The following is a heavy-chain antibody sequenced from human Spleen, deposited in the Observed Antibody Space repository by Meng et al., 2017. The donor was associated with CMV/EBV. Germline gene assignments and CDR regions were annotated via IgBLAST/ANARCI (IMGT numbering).Heavy chain of an antibody. V-gene: IGHV4-34*09. CDR1: GGSFSGYY. CDR2: INHSGST. J-gene: IGHJ4*02. Sequence: QVQLQESGPGLVKPSQTLSLTCAVYGGSFSGYYWSWIRQPPGKGLEWIGEINHSGSTNYNPSLKSRVTISVDTSKNQFSLKLGSVTAADTAVYYCARALIRATIDYWGQGTLVTVSS. D-gene: IGHD1-26*01. CDR3: ARALIRATIDY.